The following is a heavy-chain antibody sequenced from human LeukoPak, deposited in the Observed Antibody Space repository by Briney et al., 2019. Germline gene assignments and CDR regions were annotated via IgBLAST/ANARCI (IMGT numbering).Heavy chain of an antibody. J-gene: IGHJ4*01. Sequence: SETLSLTCTVSGASINNNFWTWIRQPPGKGLEWIGYIYSSGSANYNPSLKSRVIISGDTSKNQISLNLTSVTAADTAVYFCARHRDYYDAWGHGTLVTVSS. CDR2: IYSSGSA. CDR1: GASINNNF. CDR3: ARHRDYYDA. D-gene: IGHD3-22*01. V-gene: IGHV4-59*08.